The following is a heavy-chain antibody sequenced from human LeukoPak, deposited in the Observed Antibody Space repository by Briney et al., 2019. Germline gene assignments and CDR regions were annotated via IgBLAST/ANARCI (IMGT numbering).Heavy chain of an antibody. D-gene: IGHD2-15*01. CDR2: ISNSGST. Sequence: SETLSLTCTVSGGSISSPYWTWIRQSPVKGLEWIGDISNSGSTSYNPSLKSRVTISIDTSKNQFPLKLSSVTAADTAVYYCGRDALVGYFSYYYMDVWGKGTTVTVSS. J-gene: IGHJ6*03. CDR1: GGSISSPY. CDR3: GRDALVGYFSYYYMDV. V-gene: IGHV4-59*11.